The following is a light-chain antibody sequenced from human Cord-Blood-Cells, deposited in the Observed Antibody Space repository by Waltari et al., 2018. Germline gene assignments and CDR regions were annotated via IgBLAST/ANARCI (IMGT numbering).Light chain of an antibody. CDR2: DAS. CDR3: QQRSNLPRT. CDR1: QSVSSY. V-gene: IGKV3-11*01. Sequence: ESVLSQSPATLSLSPGERATLSCTASQSVSSYLARYQQKPGQAPKLLIYDASNRATGIPARFSGRGSGTDFTLTISSREPEDFAVYYCQQRSNLPRTFGQGTKVEIK. J-gene: IGKJ1*01.